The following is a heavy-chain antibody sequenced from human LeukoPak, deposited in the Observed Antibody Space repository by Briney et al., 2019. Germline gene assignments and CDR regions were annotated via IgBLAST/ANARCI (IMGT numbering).Heavy chain of an antibody. CDR2: ISDSGGAI. CDR1: GFTFSTYA. V-gene: IGHV3-23*01. J-gene: IGHJ4*02. D-gene: IGHD3-9*01. Sequence: GGSLRLSCAASGFTFSTYALNWVRQAPGKGLEWVSAISDSGGAIYYADSVKGRFTMSRDNSKSSLFLQMNSLRAEDTAVYYCAKAYNDILTGDDYWGQGTLVTVSS. CDR3: AKAYNDILTGDDY.